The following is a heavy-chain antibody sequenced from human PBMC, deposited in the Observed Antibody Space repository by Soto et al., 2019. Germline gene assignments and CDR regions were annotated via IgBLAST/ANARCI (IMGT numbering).Heavy chain of an antibody. CDR1: GFTFTSYG. CDR3: VSDRGYGHASVPYS. J-gene: IGHJ4*02. D-gene: IGHD5-18*01. Sequence: QAHLVESGGGVVQPGRSLRLSCAASGFTFTSYGMHWVRQAPGTRLEWVAVISYDGGLQHYADSVKGRFTISRDNSKNMVLLQMNRLRAEDTAVHCCVSDRGYGHASVPYSWGQGTLVSVSS. V-gene: IGHV3-30*03. CDR2: ISYDGGLQ.